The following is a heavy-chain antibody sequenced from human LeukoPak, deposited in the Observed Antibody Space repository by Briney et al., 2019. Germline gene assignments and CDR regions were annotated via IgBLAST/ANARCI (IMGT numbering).Heavy chain of an antibody. CDR1: GGSFSGYY. V-gene: IGHV4-34*01. Sequence: SETLSLTCAVYGGSFSGYYWSWIRQPPGKGLEWIGEINHSGSTNYNPSLKSRVTISVDTSKNQFSLKLSSLTAADTAVYYCARGSRWLLLRVAVVFDYWGQGTLVTVSS. CDR2: INHSGST. J-gene: IGHJ4*02. CDR3: ARGSRWLLLRVAVVFDY. D-gene: IGHD3-22*01.